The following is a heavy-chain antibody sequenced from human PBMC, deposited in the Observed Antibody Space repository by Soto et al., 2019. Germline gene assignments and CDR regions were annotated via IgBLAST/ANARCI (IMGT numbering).Heavy chain of an antibody. D-gene: IGHD3-22*01. CDR2: ISAYNGNT. Sequence: ASVKVSCKASGYTFTSYGISWVRQAPGQGLEWMGWISAYNGNTNYAQKLQGRVTMTTDTSTSTAYMELRSLRSDDTAVYYCARAGNYDSSGYFQHWAQGTLVTVSS. CDR3: ARAGNYDSSGYFQH. CDR1: GYTFTSYG. V-gene: IGHV1-18*01. J-gene: IGHJ1*01.